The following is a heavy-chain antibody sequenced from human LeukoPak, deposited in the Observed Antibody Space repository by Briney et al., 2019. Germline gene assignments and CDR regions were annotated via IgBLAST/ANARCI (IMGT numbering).Heavy chain of an antibody. CDR3: ARQSDGGGSYPDY. Sequence: GESLETSFQGSWYGFISYWIAWVRPVPGKGLEWMGIIYPGDSDTRSSPSFQGQVTLSADKSISTAYLQWSSLKASDTAMYYCARQSDGGGSYPDYWGQGTLVTVSS. D-gene: IGHD1-26*01. J-gene: IGHJ4*02. CDR1: WYGFISYW. CDR2: IYPGDSDT. V-gene: IGHV5-51*01.